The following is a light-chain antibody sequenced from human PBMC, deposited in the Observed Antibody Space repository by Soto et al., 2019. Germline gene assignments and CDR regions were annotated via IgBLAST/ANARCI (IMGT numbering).Light chain of an antibody. J-gene: IGKJ4*01. Sequence: AIQMTQSPSSLSASVGDRVTITCRASQAVSNDLGWYQQKPGKAPNLLIYAASTLQSGVPSRFSGSGSGTDFTLTISRLQPEDSASYYCLHDHEYLTFGGGTRVEIK. CDR1: QAVSND. CDR3: LHDHEYLT. CDR2: AAS. V-gene: IGKV1-6*01.